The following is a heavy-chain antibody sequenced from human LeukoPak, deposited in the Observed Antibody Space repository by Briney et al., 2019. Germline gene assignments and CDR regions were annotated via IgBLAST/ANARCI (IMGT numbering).Heavy chain of an antibody. Sequence: GGSLRLSCAAPGFTFGSYAMYWVRQAPGKGLEWVSSISGSGDLTYYADSVKGRFTISRDNAKNTLYLQMNSLRAEDTALYYCAKAVGEAGRRGFDLWGQGTMVTVSS. V-gene: IGHV3-23*01. J-gene: IGHJ3*01. CDR3: AKAVGEAGRRGFDL. CDR2: ISGSGDLT. CDR1: GFTFGSYA. D-gene: IGHD3-10*01.